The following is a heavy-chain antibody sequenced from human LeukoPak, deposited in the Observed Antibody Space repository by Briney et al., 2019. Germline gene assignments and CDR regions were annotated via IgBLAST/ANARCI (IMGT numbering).Heavy chain of an antibody. CDR2: IHGDGRTT. CDR3: ARDNGENYHTAFDY. D-gene: IGHD3-22*01. Sequence: GGSLRLSCVASGSTFSSYWIHWVRQVPGKGLVWVSRIHGDGRTTTYADSVKGRFTISRDNAKNTLYLQMNSLRAEDTAVYYCARDNGENYHTAFDYWGQGTLVTVSS. J-gene: IGHJ4*02. CDR1: GSTFSSYW. V-gene: IGHV3-74*01.